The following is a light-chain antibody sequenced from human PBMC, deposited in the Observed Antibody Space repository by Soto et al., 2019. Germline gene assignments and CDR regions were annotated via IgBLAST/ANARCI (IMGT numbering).Light chain of an antibody. Sequence: EIVLTQSPGTLSLSPGERATLSCRASQSVASNYLAWYQQKPGQAPRLIIYGASSRATGIPDRFSGSGSGTDFTLTISRLEPEDFAVYNCQQYSRSPWTFGQGTKVEIK. CDR2: GAS. V-gene: IGKV3-20*01. CDR3: QQYSRSPWT. CDR1: QSVASNY. J-gene: IGKJ1*01.